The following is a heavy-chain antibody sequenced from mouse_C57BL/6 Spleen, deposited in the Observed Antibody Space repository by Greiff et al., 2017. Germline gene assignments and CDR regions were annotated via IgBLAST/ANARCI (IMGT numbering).Heavy chain of an antibody. J-gene: IGHJ3*01. D-gene: IGHD1-1*01. V-gene: IGHV1-69*01. Sequence: QVQLQQPGAELVMPGASVKLSCKASGYTFTSYWMHWVKQRPGQGLEWIGEIDPSDSYTNYNQKFKGKSTLTVDKSSSTAYMQLSSLTSEDSAVYYCARGAYGSSPWFAYWGQGTLVTVSA. CDR1: GYTFTSYW. CDR3: ARGAYGSSPWFAY. CDR2: IDPSDSYT.